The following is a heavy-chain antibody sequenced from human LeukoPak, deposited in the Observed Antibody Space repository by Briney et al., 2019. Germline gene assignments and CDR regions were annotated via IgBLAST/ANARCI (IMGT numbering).Heavy chain of an antibody. D-gene: IGHD3-10*01. CDR3: ARVQIYGSGSYYYYYYYYMDV. J-gene: IGHJ6*03. CDR1: SGSISTSNYY. CDR2: IFYSGST. V-gene: IGHV4-39*07. Sequence: SETLSLTCTVSSGSISTSNYYWGWVRQPPGKALEWIGNIFYSGSTYYSPSLKSRVTISLDTSRNQFSLKLNSVTAADTAVYYCARVQIYGSGSYYYYYYYYMDVWGKGTTVTISS.